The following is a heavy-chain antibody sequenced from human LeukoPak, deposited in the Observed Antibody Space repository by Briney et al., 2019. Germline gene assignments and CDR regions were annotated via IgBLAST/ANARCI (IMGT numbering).Heavy chain of an antibody. CDR3: ARRAGAYSHPYDY. CDR2: ISSSGSTI. D-gene: IGHD4/OR15-4a*01. J-gene: IGHJ4*02. CDR1: GFTFSDYY. Sequence: PGGSLRLSCAASGFTFSDYYMSWIRQAPGKGLEWVSYISSSGSTIYYADSVKGRFTISRDNSKSTLYLQMNSLRAEDTAVYYCARRAGAYSHPYDYWGQGTLVTVSS. V-gene: IGHV3-11*01.